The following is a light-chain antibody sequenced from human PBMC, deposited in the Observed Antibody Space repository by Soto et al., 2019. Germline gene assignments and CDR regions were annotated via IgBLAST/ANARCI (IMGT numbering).Light chain of an antibody. J-gene: IGLJ2*01. CDR2: DVT. V-gene: IGLV2-11*01. CDR3: GSYAGSQTLI. Sequence: QSALTQPRSVSGSPGQSVTISCPGTSSDVGGYDYVSWYQLHPDEVPKILIFDVTKRPSGFPARFTGSKSGNTASLTISGLQADDEADYYGGSYAGSQTLIFGGGTKVTVL. CDR1: SSDVGGYDY.